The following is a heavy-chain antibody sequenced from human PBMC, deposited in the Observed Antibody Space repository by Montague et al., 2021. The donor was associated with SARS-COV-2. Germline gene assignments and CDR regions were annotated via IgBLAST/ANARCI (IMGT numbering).Heavy chain of an antibody. J-gene: IGHJ4*02. CDR2: IDWXDDK. CDR1: GFSLSTNGMC. CDR3: VRLRPGGGLSGDMYDFDY. D-gene: IGHD5-12*01. Sequence: PALVKSTQTLTLTCTFSGFSLSTNGMCVSWIRQPPGKALEWLARIDWXDDKYYSTSLKTRLTISKDTSKNQVVLTMTNMDPVDTATYYCVRLRPGGGLSGDMYDFDYWGLGTLVTVSS. V-gene: IGHV2-70*11.